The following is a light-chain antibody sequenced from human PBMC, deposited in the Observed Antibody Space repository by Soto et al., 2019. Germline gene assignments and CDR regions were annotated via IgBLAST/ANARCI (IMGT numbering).Light chain of an antibody. CDR1: QSVSSN. J-gene: IGKJ5*01. V-gene: IGKV3-20*01. CDR3: QQYGSSPRIT. CDR2: GAS. Sequence: EIVLTHSPATLSLSPWEIATLSCRASQSVSSNLAWYQQKPGQAPRLLIYGASSRATGIPDRFSGSGSGTDFTLTISRLEPEDFAVCYCQQYGSSPRITFGQGTRLEIK.